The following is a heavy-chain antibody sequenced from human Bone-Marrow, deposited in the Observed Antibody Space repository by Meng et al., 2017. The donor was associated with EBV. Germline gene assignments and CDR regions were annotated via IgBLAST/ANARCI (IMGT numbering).Heavy chain of an antibody. CDR1: GDSISSFFY. CDR2: VHYTGST. Sequence: HLQLRESGPGQVKPSETLSLPCTVSGDSISSFFYWGWIRQPPGRGLEWIGSVHYTGSTYYSPSLKSRVTVSVDTSKNQFSLRLTSVTAADTAVYYCARPFPSWQSPRLDPFGAWGQGTLVTVSS. V-gene: IGHV4-39*01. CDR3: ARPFPSWQSPRLDPFGA. D-gene: IGHD6-19*01. J-gene: IGHJ5*02.